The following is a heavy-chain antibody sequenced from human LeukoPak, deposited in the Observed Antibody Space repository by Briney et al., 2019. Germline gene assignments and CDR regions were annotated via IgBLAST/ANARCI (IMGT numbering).Heavy chain of an antibody. CDR3: ARGRLSRIRLLEWLFPSFDY. CDR2: IYYSGST. D-gene: IGHD3-3*01. V-gene: IGHV4-39*07. CDR1: GGSISSSSYY. J-gene: IGHJ4*02. Sequence: SETLSLTCTVSGGSISSSSYYWGWIRQPPGKGLEWIGSIYYSGSTNYNPSLKSRVTISVDTSKNQFSLKLSSVTAADTAVYYCARGRLSRIRLLEWLFPSFDYWGQGTLVTVSS.